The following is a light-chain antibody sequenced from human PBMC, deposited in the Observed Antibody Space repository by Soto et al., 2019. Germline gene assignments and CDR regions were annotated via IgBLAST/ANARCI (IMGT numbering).Light chain of an antibody. Sequence: DIQMTQSPSTLSASVVDRVTITFRASESIGEWLAWYQQKPGKAPKALISHASNLESGVPSRFSGSGSGTDFTLTISGLQPDDFATYYCQHYNSYPLTFGGGTKVDIK. CDR2: HAS. CDR1: ESIGEW. CDR3: QHYNSYPLT. J-gene: IGKJ4*01. V-gene: IGKV1-5*01.